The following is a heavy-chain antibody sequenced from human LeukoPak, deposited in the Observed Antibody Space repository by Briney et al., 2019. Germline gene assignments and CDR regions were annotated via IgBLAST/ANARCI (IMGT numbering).Heavy chain of an antibody. D-gene: IGHD6-19*01. CDR3: ARGHIAVAGFYGAGPSDY. J-gene: IGHJ4*02. V-gene: IGHV3-53*01. Sequence: GGSLRLSCAASGFTFGSYNMNWVRQAPGKGLEWVSVLYSGGNTYYADSVKGRFTISRDNSKNTLYLQMNSLRGEDTAVYYCARGHIAVAGFYGAGPSDYWGQGTLVTVSS. CDR1: GFTFGSYN. CDR2: LYSGGNT.